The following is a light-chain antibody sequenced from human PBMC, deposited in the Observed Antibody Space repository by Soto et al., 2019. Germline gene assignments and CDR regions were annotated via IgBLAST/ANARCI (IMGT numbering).Light chain of an antibody. CDR1: QSVLYSSNNKNF. CDR3: QQYDTAPWT. Sequence: DIVMTQSRDSLAVSLGERATINCQSSQSVLYSSNNKNFLAWYQHKPGQPPKLLIYWASIRESGVPDRFSGSGSGTDFTLTISSLQAEDVAVYYCQQYDTAPWTFGQGTKVEIK. J-gene: IGKJ1*01. V-gene: IGKV4-1*01. CDR2: WAS.